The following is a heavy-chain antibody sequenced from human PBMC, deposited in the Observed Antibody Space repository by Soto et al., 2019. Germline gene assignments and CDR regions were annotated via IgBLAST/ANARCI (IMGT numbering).Heavy chain of an antibody. CDR1: GFSLSTHGVG. Sequence: QITLKESGPTLVTPTQTLTLTCTFSGFSLSTHGVGVGWIRQPPGKALESPAVIYWDDDRRYSPSLKTRLTITKDTSKNLVVLTLTNMDPVDTATYYCAHLTLTYGGVIGDDAFDMWGQGTMVTVSS. J-gene: IGHJ3*02. V-gene: IGHV2-5*02. CDR3: AHLTLTYGGVIGDDAFDM. CDR2: IYWDDDR. D-gene: IGHD3-16*02.